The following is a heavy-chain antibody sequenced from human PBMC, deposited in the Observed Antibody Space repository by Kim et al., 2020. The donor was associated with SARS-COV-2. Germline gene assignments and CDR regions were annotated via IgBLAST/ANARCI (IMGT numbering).Heavy chain of an antibody. CDR2: ISYDGSNK. D-gene: IGHD3-3*01. Sequence: GGSLRLSCAASGFTFSSYAMHWVRQAPGKGLEWVAVISYDGSNKYYVDSVKGRFTISRDNSKNTLYLQMNSLRAEDTAVYYCARGVTIFGGVAWFDPWGQGTLVTVSS. J-gene: IGHJ5*02. V-gene: IGHV3-30*04. CDR1: GFTFSSYA. CDR3: ARGVTIFGGVAWFDP.